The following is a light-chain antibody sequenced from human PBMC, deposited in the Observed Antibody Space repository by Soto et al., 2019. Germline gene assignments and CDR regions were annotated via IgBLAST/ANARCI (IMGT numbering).Light chain of an antibody. CDR2: AAS. CDR3: LQDYNYPRT. J-gene: IGKJ1*01. Sequence: AIQMTQSPSSLPASVGDRVTITCRSSQGIRNDVVWIQHNPGKAPQLLIYAASTLQNGVPFRFSGSASGRDFNLTVSSLQPEDFATYYCLQDYNYPRTFGQGTKVE. V-gene: IGKV1-6*01. CDR1: QGIRND.